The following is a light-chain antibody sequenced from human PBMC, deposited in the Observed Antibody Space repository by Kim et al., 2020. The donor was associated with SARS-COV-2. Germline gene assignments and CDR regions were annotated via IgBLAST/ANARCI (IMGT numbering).Light chain of an antibody. CDR1: QGINNF. Sequence: ASVGDRVTITGRARQGINNFLAWVQQKPGKAPKSLIYAASTLESGVPSKFSGRGSGTEFTLTISSLQPEDVATYYCQHYNTYPFTFGPGTKVDIK. CDR2: AAS. J-gene: IGKJ3*01. CDR3: QHYNTYPFT. V-gene: IGKV1-16*02.